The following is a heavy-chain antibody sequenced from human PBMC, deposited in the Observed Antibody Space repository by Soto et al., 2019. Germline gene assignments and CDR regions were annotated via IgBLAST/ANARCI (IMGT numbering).Heavy chain of an antibody. J-gene: IGHJ4*02. CDR2: IYYSGST. CDR3: ARVTYYYDSSGSAPLDY. V-gene: IGHV4-59*01. Sequence: SETLSLTCTVSGGSISSYYWSWIRQPPGKGLEWIGYIYYSGSTNYNPSLKSRVTISVDTSKNQFSLKLSSVTAADTAVYYCARVTYYYDSSGSAPLDYWGQGTLVTVSS. D-gene: IGHD3-22*01. CDR1: GGSISSYY.